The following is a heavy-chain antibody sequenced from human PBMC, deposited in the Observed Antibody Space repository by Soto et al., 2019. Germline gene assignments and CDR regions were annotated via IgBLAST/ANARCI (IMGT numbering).Heavy chain of an antibody. D-gene: IGHD3-3*01. CDR1: GFTFSSYG. CDR3: AKDYHDFWSGGIHYFDY. J-gene: IGHJ4*02. Sequence: GGSLRLSCAASGFTFSSYGMHWVRQAPGKGLEWVAVISYDGSNKYYADSVKGRFTISRDNSKNTLYLQMNSLRAEDTAVYYCAKDYHDFWSGGIHYFDYWGQGTLVTVSS. CDR2: ISYDGSNK. V-gene: IGHV3-30*18.